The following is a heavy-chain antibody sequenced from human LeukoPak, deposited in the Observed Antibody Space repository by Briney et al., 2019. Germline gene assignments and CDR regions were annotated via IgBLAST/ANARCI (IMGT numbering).Heavy chain of an antibody. CDR1: GVSISSSNW. CDR3: ASVHPRGGNPSPGYFDC. Sequence: SETLSLTCTVSGVSISSSNWWRWVRPPPGEGLEWIGVIYHSRSTNYNPSLKSRVTISLDKSKNQFSPQLSSLTAADTAVYYCASVHPRGGNPSPGYFDCWGEGTLVTVSS. D-gene: IGHD3-16*01. V-gene: IGHV4-4*02. J-gene: IGHJ4*02. CDR2: IYHSRST.